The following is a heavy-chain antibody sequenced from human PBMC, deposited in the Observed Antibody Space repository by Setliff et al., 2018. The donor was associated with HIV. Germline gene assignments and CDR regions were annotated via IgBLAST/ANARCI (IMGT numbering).Heavy chain of an antibody. D-gene: IGHD3-3*01. CDR2: INTRKGDA. CDR3: ARDRVFGVTFPVYCFDT. CDR1: GYSFTDHS. J-gene: IGHJ4*02. Sequence: ASVKVSCKASGYSFTDHSVHWLRQAPGLGPEWLAVINTRKGDAIVARNFQGRVTLARDTSTNTVYMELISLTSEDTAVYYCARDRVFGVTFPVYCFDTWGQGTRVTVSS. V-gene: IGHV1-46*01.